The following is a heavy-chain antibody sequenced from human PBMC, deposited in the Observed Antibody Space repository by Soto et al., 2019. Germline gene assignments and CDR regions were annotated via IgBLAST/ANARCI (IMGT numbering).Heavy chain of an antibody. CDR3: ARGQRFSDWFDP. V-gene: IGHV4-4*07. CDR2: IYSSGST. Sequence: PSETLSLTCTVSGGAISTYYWTWIWQPAGKGLEWIGRIYSSGSTKYNPSLQSRVTMSLDTSNNQFSLRLTSVTAADTAVYYCARGQRFSDWFDPWGQGTLVTVSS. CDR1: GGAISTYY. D-gene: IGHD3-3*01. J-gene: IGHJ5*02.